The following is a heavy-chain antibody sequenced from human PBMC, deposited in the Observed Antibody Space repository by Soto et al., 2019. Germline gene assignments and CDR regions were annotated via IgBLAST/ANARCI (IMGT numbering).Heavy chain of an antibody. CDR1: GYTFNSHE. V-gene: IGHV3-48*03. D-gene: IGHD3-16*01. CDR3: ARGGIH. J-gene: IGHJ4*02. CDR2: ISGSGTT. Sequence: GGSLRLPCVASGYTFNSHEMNWVRQAPGKGLEWISSISGSGTTNYAESVKGRFTISRDNAHKSLFLEMKDLRVEDTAVYYCARGGIHWGQGTLVTVSS.